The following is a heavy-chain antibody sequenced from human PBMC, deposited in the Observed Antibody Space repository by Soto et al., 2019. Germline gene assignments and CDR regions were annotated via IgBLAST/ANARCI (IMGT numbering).Heavy chain of an antibody. CDR3: ARGRPPLGRTTFNWFDP. CDR2: INHSGST. J-gene: IGHJ5*02. D-gene: IGHD4-17*01. V-gene: IGHV4-34*01. CDR1: GGSFSGYY. Sequence: QVQLQQWGAGLLKPSETLSLTCAVYGGSFSGYYWSWIRQPPGKGLEWIGEINHSGSTNYNPSLKSRVTISVDTSKNQFSLKLSSVTAADTAVYYCARGRPPLGRTTFNWFDPWGQGTLVTVSS.